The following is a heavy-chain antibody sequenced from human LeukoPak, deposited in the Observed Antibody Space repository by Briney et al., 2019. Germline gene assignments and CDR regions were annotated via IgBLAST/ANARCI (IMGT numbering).Heavy chain of an antibody. J-gene: IGHJ4*02. CDR3: ASGLYYYGSGTSDY. Sequence: SETLSLTCAVYGGSFSGYYWSWIRQPPGKGLEWIGEINHSGSTNYNPSLKSRVTISVDTSKNQFSLKLSSVTAADTAVYYCASGLYYYGSGTSDYWGQGTLVTVSS. CDR1: GGSFSGYY. V-gene: IGHV4-34*01. D-gene: IGHD3-10*01. CDR2: INHSGST.